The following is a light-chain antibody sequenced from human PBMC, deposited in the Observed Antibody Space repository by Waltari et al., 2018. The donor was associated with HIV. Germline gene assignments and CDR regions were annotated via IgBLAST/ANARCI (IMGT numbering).Light chain of an antibody. Sequence: QSALAQPTSVAGSPGQSITISRTGSISDIGLYAFVSWYQQYPDTAPRLLIYGVSSRPSGISDRFSAFKSGNTATLTISGLQAEDEADYYCSSLTLTHSVLFGGGTRLTVL. V-gene: IGLV2-14*03. CDR2: GVS. J-gene: IGLJ3*02. CDR3: SSLTLTHSVL. CDR1: ISDIGLYAF.